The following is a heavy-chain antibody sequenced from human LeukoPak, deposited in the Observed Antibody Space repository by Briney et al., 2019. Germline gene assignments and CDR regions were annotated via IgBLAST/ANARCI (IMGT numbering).Heavy chain of an antibody. J-gene: IGHJ4*02. D-gene: IGHD2/OR15-2a*01. V-gene: IGHV1-2*02. CDR1: GYTFTAYY. CDR2: INPNSGGT. Sequence: GASVKVSCKASGYTFTAYYIHGVRQAPGQELEWMGWINPNSGGTEYAQKFQGRITLTRDTSISTAYMELSRLRSDDTAVYYCASFYAPDRGIESQNLVTVYWGQGTLVSVSS. CDR3: ASFYAPDRGIESQNLVTVY.